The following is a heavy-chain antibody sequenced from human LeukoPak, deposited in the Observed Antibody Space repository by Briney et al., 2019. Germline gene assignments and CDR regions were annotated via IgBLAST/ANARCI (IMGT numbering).Heavy chain of an antibody. CDR3: ARDYRVLWFGESTYDAFDI. J-gene: IGHJ3*02. V-gene: IGHV4-61*02. Sequence: PSQTLSLTCTVSGGSISSGSYYWSWIRQPAGKGLEWIGRIYTSGSTNYNPSLKSRVTISVDTSKNQFSLKLSSVTAADTAVYYCARDYRVLWFGESTYDAFDIWGQGTMVTVSS. CDR1: GGSISSGSYY. D-gene: IGHD3-10*01. CDR2: IYTSGST.